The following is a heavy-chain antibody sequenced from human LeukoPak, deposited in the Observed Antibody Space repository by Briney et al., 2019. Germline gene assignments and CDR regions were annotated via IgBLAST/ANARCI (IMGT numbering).Heavy chain of an antibody. Sequence: GRSLRLSCAASGFTFDDYAMHWVRQAPGKGLEWVSGISWNSGRIGYADSVKGRFTISRDNAKNTLYLQVNSLRAEDMALYYCAKGRSADFWSGYPFDYWGQGTLVTVSS. D-gene: IGHD3-3*01. CDR3: AKGRSADFWSGYPFDY. CDR1: GFTFDDYA. V-gene: IGHV3-9*03. J-gene: IGHJ4*02. CDR2: ISWNSGRI.